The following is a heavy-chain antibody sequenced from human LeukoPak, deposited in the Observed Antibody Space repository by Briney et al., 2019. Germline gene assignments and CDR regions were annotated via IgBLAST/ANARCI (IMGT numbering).Heavy chain of an antibody. CDR1: GFTFSSYS. D-gene: IGHD1-26*01. Sequence: PGGSLRLSCAASGFTFSSYSMNWVRQAPGKGLEWVSCISSSSSSIYYADSVKGRFTLSRDNAKNSLYLQMNRLRAENPAVYYSAREPSELLNHFDYWGQGTLVTVSS. CDR3: AREPSELLNHFDY. CDR2: ISSSSSSI. J-gene: IGHJ4*02. V-gene: IGHV3-21*01.